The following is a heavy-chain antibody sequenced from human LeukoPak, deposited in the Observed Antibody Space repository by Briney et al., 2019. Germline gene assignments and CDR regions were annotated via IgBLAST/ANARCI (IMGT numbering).Heavy chain of an antibody. Sequence: PGGSLRLSCAASGFTFSSYAMSWVRQAPGKGLEWVSAISGSGGSTYYADSVKGRFTISRDNSKNTLYLQMNSLRAEDTAVYYCARDLSDLTGRLGIDYWGQGTLVTVSS. CDR3: ARDLSDLTGRLGIDY. V-gene: IGHV3-23*01. CDR2: ISGSGGST. J-gene: IGHJ4*02. CDR1: GFTFSSYA. D-gene: IGHD3-9*01.